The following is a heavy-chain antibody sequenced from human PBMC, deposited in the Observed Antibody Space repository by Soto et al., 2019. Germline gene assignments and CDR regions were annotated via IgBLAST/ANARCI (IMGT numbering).Heavy chain of an antibody. D-gene: IGHD3-22*01. CDR1: GGSISSGGYY. J-gene: IGHJ5*02. CDR2: IYYSGST. V-gene: IGHV4-31*03. CDR3: ARDVNGDYDSSGDGVSWFDP. Sequence: QVQLQESGPGLVKPSQTLSLTCTVSGGSISSGGYYWSWIRQHPGKGLEWIGYIYYSGSTYYNPSLTSRVTISVDTSKNQFSLKLSSVTAADTAVYYCARDVNGDYDSSGDGVSWFDPWGQGTLVTVSS.